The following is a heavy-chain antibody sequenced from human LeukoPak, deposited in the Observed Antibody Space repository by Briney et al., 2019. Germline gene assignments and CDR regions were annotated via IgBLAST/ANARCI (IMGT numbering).Heavy chain of an antibody. J-gene: IGHJ5*02. D-gene: IGHD1-26*01. Sequence: PSETLSLTCTVSGSSIRSSYWSWIRQPAGKGLEWIGRIYSSGTTNYNPSLKSRVTMSVDTSMNQFSLKLSSVTAADTAFYYCARAMGATTDNWFDPWGQGTLVTVSS. CDR1: GSSIRSSY. V-gene: IGHV4-4*07. CDR2: IYSSGTT. CDR3: ARAMGATTDNWFDP.